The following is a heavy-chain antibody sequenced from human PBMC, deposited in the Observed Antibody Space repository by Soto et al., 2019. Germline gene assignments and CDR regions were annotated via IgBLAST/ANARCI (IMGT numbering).Heavy chain of an antibody. D-gene: IGHD3-10*01. CDR2: INHSGST. V-gene: IGHV4-34*01. CDR1: GGSFSGYY. CDR3: ARGVRGSGSLNRRYYYYGMDV. Sequence: QVQLQQWGAGLLKPSETLSLTCAVYGGSFSGYYWSWIRQPPGKGLEWIGEINHSGSTNYNPSLKSRVTISVDTSKNQFSLKLSSVTAADTAVYYCARGVRGSGSLNRRYYYYGMDVWGQGTTVTVSS. J-gene: IGHJ6*02.